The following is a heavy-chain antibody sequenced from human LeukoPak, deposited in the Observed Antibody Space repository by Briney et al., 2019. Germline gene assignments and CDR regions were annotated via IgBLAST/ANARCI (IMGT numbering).Heavy chain of an antibody. Sequence: SVKVSCKASGGTFSSYAISWVRQAPGQGLEWMGRIIPILGIANYAQKFQGRVTITADKSTSTAYMELSSLRSEDTAVYYCARVGSGGPFDYWGQGTLVTVSS. CDR3: ARVGSGGPFDY. J-gene: IGHJ4*02. CDR1: GGTFSSYA. D-gene: IGHD2-15*01. V-gene: IGHV1-69*04. CDR2: IIPILGIA.